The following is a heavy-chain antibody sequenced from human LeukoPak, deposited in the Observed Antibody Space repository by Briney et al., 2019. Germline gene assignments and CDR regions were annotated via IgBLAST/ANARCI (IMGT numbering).Heavy chain of an antibody. V-gene: IGHV1-69*05. CDR1: GGTFSSYA. D-gene: IGHD3-3*01. CDR2: IIPIFGTA. CDR3: ARELLDGEDYYYYYMDV. J-gene: IGHJ6*03. Sequence: VASVKVSCKASGGTFSSYAISWVRQAPGQGLEWMGGIIPIFGTANYAQKSQGRVTITTDESTSTAYMGLSSLRSEDTAVYYCARELLDGEDYYYYYMDVWGKGTTVTVSS.